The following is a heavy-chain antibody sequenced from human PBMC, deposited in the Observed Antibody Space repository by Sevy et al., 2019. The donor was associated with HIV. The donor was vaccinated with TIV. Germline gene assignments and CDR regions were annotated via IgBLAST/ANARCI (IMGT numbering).Heavy chain of an antibody. CDR3: ARGLGSSSDAFDI. CDR2: ISGSGATI. CDR1: GFTFSDYY. Sequence: GGSLRLSCAASGFTFSDYYMSWIRQGPEKGLEWISYISGSGATIFYADSMKGQFTISRDNAKNSLFLQINSLKAEDTAVYYCARGLGSSSDAFDIWGQGTMVTVSS. V-gene: IGHV3-11*01. J-gene: IGHJ3*02. D-gene: IGHD2-15*01.